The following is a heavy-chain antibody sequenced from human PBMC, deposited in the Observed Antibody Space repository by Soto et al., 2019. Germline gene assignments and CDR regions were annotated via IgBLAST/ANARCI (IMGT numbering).Heavy chain of an antibody. CDR1: GFTFSSYA. CDR2: ISGSGGST. Sequence: EVQLLESGGGLVQPGGSLRLSCAASGFTFSSYAMSWVRQAPGKGLEWVSAISGSGGSTYYADSVKGRFTISRDNSKNKLYLQMNRLRAEDTGVYYCAKGSGRVGATTSFVYWGQGTLVAVS. D-gene: IGHD1-26*01. J-gene: IGHJ4*02. CDR3: AKGSGRVGATTSFVY. V-gene: IGHV3-23*01.